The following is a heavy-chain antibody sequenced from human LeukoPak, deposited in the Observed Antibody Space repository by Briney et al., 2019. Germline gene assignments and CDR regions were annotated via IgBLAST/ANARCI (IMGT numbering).Heavy chain of an antibody. J-gene: IGHJ4*02. Sequence: GGSLRLSCAATGFTFGGYDMGWVRQAPGKGLEWVSVISGSGSSSYYADSVKGRFTISRDNSKNTLHLQMNSLRAEDTAVYYCAKGFSSFDYWGQGTLVTLSS. D-gene: IGHD2/OR15-2a*01. V-gene: IGHV3-23*01. CDR2: ISGSGSSS. CDR3: AKGFSSFDY. CDR1: GFTFGGYD.